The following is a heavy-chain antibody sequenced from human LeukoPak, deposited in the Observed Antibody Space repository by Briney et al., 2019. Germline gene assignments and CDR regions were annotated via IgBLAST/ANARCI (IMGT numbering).Heavy chain of an antibody. V-gene: IGHV3-30*18. CDR3: AKVAADPTHSDY. CDR2: ISYDGSNK. D-gene: IGHD2-15*01. Sequence: GRSLRLSCAASKFTFSIYDIHWVRQAPGKGLEWVAIISYDGSNKYYADSVKGRFTISRDNAKNSLYLQMNSLRAEDTALYYCAKVAADPTHSDYWGQGTLVTVSS. J-gene: IGHJ4*02. CDR1: KFTFSIYD.